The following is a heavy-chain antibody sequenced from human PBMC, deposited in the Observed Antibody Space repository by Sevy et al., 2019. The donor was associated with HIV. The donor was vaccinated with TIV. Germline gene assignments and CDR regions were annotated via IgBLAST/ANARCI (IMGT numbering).Heavy chain of an antibody. J-gene: IGHJ4*02. CDR2: ISGSGGST. Sequence: GGSLRLSCAASGFTFSSYAMSWVRQAPGKGLEWVSAISGSGGSTYYAYSVKGRFTISRDNSKNTLYLQMNSLGAEDTAVYYCAKDPTGGNFDYFDYWGQGTLVTVSS. CDR3: AKDPTGGNFDYFDY. CDR1: GFTFSSYA. V-gene: IGHV3-23*01. D-gene: IGHD2-21*02.